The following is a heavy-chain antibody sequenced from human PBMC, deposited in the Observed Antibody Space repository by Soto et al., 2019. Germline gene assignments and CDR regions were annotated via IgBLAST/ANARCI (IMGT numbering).Heavy chain of an antibody. CDR1: GGSISSHF. CDR2: IYDSGST. V-gene: IGHV4-59*11. J-gene: IGHJ4*02. CDR3: ARGQGAAAGHSNFDY. Sequence: SETLSLTCTVSGGSISSHFWTWIRQPPGKGLEWIGYIYDSGSTNYNPSLKSRVTISVDRSKNQFSLKLSSVTAADTAVYYCARGQGAAAGHSNFDYWGQGALVTVSS. D-gene: IGHD6-13*01.